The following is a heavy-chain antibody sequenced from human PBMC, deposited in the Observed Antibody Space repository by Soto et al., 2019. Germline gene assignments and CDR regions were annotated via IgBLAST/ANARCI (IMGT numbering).Heavy chain of an antibody. CDR2: INHSGST. D-gene: IGHD6-13*01. Sequence: SETLSLTCAVYGGSFSGYYWSWIRQPPGKGLEWIGEINHSGSTNYNPSLKSRVTISVDTSKNQFSLKLSSVTAADTAVYYCARWGGPAAGQKNWFDPWGQGTLVTVSS. CDR1: GGSFSGYY. CDR3: ARWGGPAAGQKNWFDP. J-gene: IGHJ5*02. V-gene: IGHV4-34*01.